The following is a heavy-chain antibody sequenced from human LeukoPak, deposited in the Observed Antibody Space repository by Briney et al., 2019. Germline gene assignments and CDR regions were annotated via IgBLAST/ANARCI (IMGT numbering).Heavy chain of an antibody. CDR3: ARDLSPLTGATGQRSLLDY. Sequence: PGRSLRLSCAASGFTFSSYGMHWVRQAPGKGLEWVAVIWYDGSNKYYADSVKGRFTISRDNSKNTLYLQMNSLRAEDTAVYYCARDLSPLTGATGQRSLLDYWGQGTLVTVSS. CDR2: IWYDGSNK. D-gene: IGHD1-26*01. CDR1: GFTFSSYG. J-gene: IGHJ4*02. V-gene: IGHV3-33*08.